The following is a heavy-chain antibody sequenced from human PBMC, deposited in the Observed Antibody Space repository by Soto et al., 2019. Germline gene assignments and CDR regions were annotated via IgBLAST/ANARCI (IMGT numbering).Heavy chain of an antibody. Sequence: LSLTCAVSGGSFRGFYWTWIRQSPGKGLEWVGRSRDKAQGYSTAYAASVKGRFTTSRDESKNSVYLQMNSLRAEDTAVYHCAKVDGNISERGYYFESWGQGTVVTVSS. CDR1: GGSFRGFY. CDR2: SRDKAQGYST. D-gene: IGHD5-12*01. V-gene: IGHV3-72*01. J-gene: IGHJ4*02. CDR3: AKVDGNISERGYYFES.